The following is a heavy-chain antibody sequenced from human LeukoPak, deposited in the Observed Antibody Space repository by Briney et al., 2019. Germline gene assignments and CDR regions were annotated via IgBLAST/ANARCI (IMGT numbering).Heavy chain of an antibody. J-gene: IGHJ4*02. CDR1: GYTFTSYV. Sequence: ASVKVSCKASGYTFTSYVISWVRQAPGQGLEWMGWISAYNGNTNYAQKLQGRVTMTTDTSTSTDYMELRSLRSDDTAVYYCARASILWFGEFRPPDYWGQGTLVTVSS. CDR3: ARASILWFGEFRPPDY. V-gene: IGHV1-18*01. D-gene: IGHD3-10*01. CDR2: ISAYNGNT.